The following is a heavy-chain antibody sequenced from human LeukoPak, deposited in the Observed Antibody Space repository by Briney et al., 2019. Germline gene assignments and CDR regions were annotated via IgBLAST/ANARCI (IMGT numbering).Heavy chain of an antibody. J-gene: IGHJ3*01. CDR3: ARPHSGSYQYAFDA. CDR1: GFTVSLNY. D-gene: IGHD1-26*01. CDR2: IFGGCST. V-gene: IGHV3-53*01. Sequence: GGSLRLSCAVSGFTVSLNYMSWVRQAPGKGLEWVSVIFGGCSTYYADSVKGRFTFSRDNSENTVYLQMNSLRADDTAVYYCARPHSGSYQYAFDAWGQGTMVTVSS.